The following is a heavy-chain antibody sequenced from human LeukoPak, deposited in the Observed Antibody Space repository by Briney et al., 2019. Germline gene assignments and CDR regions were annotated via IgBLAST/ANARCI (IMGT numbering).Heavy chain of an antibody. Sequence: PGGSLRLSCAASGFTFSSYWMHWVRQAPGKGLVWVSRINSDGSSTSYADSVKGRFTISRDNANNTLYLQMNSLRAEDTAVYYCAREDSYGFGIDYWGQGTLVTVSS. CDR1: GFTFSSYW. D-gene: IGHD5-18*01. J-gene: IGHJ4*02. CDR2: INSDGSST. CDR3: AREDSYGFGIDY. V-gene: IGHV3-74*01.